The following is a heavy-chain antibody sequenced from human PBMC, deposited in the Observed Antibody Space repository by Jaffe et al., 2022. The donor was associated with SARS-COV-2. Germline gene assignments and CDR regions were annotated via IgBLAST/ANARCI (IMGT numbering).Heavy chain of an antibody. V-gene: IGHV3-7*04. D-gene: IGHD3-10*01. CDR2: IKQDGSEK. CDR3: ARGAGGRPRYFDY. J-gene: IGHJ4*02. CDR1: GFTFSSYW. Sequence: EVQLVESGGGLVQPGGSLRLSCAASGFTFSSYWMSWVRQAPGKGLEWVANIKQDGSEKYYVDSVKGRFTISRDNAKNSLYLQMNSLRAEDTAVYYCARGAGGRPRYFDYWGQGTLVTVSS.